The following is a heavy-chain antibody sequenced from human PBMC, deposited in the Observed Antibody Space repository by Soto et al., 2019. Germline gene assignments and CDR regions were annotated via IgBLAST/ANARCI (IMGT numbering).Heavy chain of an antibody. D-gene: IGHD4-17*01. J-gene: IGHJ4*02. V-gene: IGHV5-51*01. CDR1: GYSFTNYW. Sequence: GESLKISCKGSGYSFTNYWIGWVRQMPGKGLEWMGIINPTDSDTRYSPSFQGQVTISADRSITTAYLQWSSLKVSDTAMYYCARQGGDYVSLDYWGQGTLVTVSS. CDR2: INPTDSDT. CDR3: ARQGGDYVSLDY.